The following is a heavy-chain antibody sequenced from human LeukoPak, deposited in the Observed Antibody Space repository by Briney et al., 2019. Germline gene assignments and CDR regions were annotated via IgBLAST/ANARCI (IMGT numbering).Heavy chain of an antibody. V-gene: IGHV4-39*07. CDR2: IYYSGST. Sequence: SETLSLTCTVSGGSISSSSYYWGWIRQPPGKGLEYIGSIYYSGSTYYNPSLKSRVTISVDTSKNQFSLKLNSVTAADTAVYYCARDIYDYVWGSYRYDAFDIWGQGTMVTVSS. CDR3: ARDIYDYVWGSYRYDAFDI. CDR1: GGSISSSSYY. J-gene: IGHJ3*02. D-gene: IGHD3-16*02.